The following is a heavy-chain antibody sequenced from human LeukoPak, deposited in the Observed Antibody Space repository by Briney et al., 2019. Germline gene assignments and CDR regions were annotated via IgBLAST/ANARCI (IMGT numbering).Heavy chain of an antibody. J-gene: IGHJ4*02. CDR3: ARDRDDRSGSLFDY. V-gene: IGHV3-30-3*01. D-gene: IGHD3-10*01. CDR1: GFTFSSYA. Sequence: PGGSLRLSCAASGFTFSSYAMHWVRQAPGKGLEWVAVISYDGNNKYYADSVKGRFTISRDNSKNTLYLQVNSLRAEDTAVYYCARDRDDRSGSLFDYWGQGTLVTVSS. CDR2: ISYDGNNK.